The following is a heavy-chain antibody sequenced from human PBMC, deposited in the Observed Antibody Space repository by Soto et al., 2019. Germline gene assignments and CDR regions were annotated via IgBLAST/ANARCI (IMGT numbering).Heavy chain of an antibody. D-gene: IGHD1-26*01. V-gene: IGHV3-30*18. CDR3: AKDWWVGATGQYYFDY. Sequence: GGSLRLSCAVSGFTFSSYGMHWVRQAPGKGLEWVAVISYDGSNKYYTDSVKGRFTISRDNSKNTLYLQMNSLRTEDTAVYYCAKDWWVGATGQYYFDYWGQGTLVTVSS. CDR1: GFTFSSYG. J-gene: IGHJ4*02. CDR2: ISYDGSNK.